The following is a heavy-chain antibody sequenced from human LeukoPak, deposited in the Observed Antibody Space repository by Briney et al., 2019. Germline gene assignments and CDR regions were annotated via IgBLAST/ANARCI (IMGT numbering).Heavy chain of an antibody. CDR3: AKDVTSNEYKYGDYVS. CDR1: GFTFSSYS. J-gene: IGHJ4*02. CDR2: ISGSGGRT. D-gene: IGHD5-24*01. Sequence: GSLRLSCAASGFTFSSYSMNWVRQAPGKGLEWVSAISGSGGRTYYANSAKGRFTISRDNSKNTLYLQMNGLRAEDTAVYYCAKDVTSNEYKYGDYVSWGQGTLVTVSS. V-gene: IGHV3-23*01.